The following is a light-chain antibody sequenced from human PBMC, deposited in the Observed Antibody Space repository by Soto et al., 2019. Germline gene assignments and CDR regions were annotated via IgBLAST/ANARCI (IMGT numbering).Light chain of an antibody. J-gene: IGKJ1*01. V-gene: IGKV2-28*01. CDR2: LGS. CDR1: QSLLHNNGYNY. CDR3: MQAVQPWT. Sequence: DLVMTQSPLSLPVTPGEPASISCRSSQSLLHNNGYNYLDWYLQKPGQSPQLLIYLGSNRASGVPDRFSGSGSGTDFTLKISRVEADDVGVYYCMQAVQPWTFGQGTKVEIK.